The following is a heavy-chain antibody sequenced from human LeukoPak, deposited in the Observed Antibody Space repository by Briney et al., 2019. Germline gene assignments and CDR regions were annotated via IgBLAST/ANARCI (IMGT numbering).Heavy chain of an antibody. CDR3: AKDLLQGDGRWDIDS. CDR2: SSSSGSTI. V-gene: IGHV3-11*01. CDR1: GFTLSDYY. J-gene: IGHJ4*02. Sequence: GGSLRLSCAASGFTLSDYYMSWIRQAPGKGLEWVSYSSSSGSTIYYADSVKGRFAISRDNSNNTVYLQMNSLRVEDTAIYCAKDLLQGDGRWDIDSWGQGTLVTVSS. D-gene: IGHD5-24*01.